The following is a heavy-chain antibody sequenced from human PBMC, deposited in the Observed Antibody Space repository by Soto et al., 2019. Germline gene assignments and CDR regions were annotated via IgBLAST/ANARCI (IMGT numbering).Heavy chain of an antibody. CDR1: GFTFSNAW. D-gene: IGHD6-13*01. CDR2: IKSKTDGGTT. Sequence: EVQLVESGGGLVKPGGSLRLSCAASGFTFSNAWMSWVRQAPGKGLEWVGRIKSKTDGGTTDYAAPVKGRFTISRDDSKNTLYLQMNSLKTEDTAVYYCTTDPHSSSWFYYYYYGMDVGGQGTTVTVSS. CDR3: TTDPHSSSWFYYYYYGMDV. J-gene: IGHJ6*02. V-gene: IGHV3-15*01.